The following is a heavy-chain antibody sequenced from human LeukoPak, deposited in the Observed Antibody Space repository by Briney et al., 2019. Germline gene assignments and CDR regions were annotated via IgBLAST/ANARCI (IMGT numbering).Heavy chain of an antibody. J-gene: IGHJ4*02. V-gene: IGHV1-24*01. CDR1: GYTLTELS. CDR2: FDPEDGET. CDR3: ATDRPYYGSGSYYMTH. Sequence: GASVKVSCKVSGYTLTELSMHWVRQAPGKGLEWMGGFDPEDGETIYAQKFQGRVTMTEDTSTDTAYVELSSLRSEDTAVYYCATDRPYYGSGSYYMTHWGQGTLVTVSS. D-gene: IGHD3-10*01.